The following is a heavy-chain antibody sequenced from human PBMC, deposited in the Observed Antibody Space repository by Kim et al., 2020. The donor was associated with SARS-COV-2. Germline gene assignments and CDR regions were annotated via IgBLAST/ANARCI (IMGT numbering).Heavy chain of an antibody. V-gene: IGHV1-18*04. D-gene: IGHD2-21*01. CDR1: GYTFTSYG. J-gene: IGHJ5*02. CDR2: ISAYNGNT. CDR3: VRVEGAIVVTLTHDEYNWFDP. Sequence: ASVKVSCKASGYTFTSYGISWVRQAPGQGLEWMGWISAYNGNTNYAQKLQGRVTMTTDTSTSTAYMEVRSLRSDDTDVYYCVRVEGAIVVTLTHDEYNWFDPWGQGTLVTVSS.